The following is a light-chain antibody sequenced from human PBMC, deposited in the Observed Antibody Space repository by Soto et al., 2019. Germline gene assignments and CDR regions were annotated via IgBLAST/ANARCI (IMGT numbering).Light chain of an antibody. CDR3: QQRSDWLT. V-gene: IGKV3-15*01. CDR2: DAS. Sequence: EIVMTQSPATLSVSPGEGATVSCRASQSVSSHLAWYQHTPGQAPRLLFYDASTRATGIPARFSGSGSGTEFTLTISSLQSEDFAVYYCQQRSDWLTFGGGTKGDIK. J-gene: IGKJ4*01. CDR1: QSVSSH.